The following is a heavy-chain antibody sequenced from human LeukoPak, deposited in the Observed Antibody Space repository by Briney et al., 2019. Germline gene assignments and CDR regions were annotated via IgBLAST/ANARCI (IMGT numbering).Heavy chain of an antibody. CDR3: AKFSRAADSY. V-gene: IGHV3-48*01. CDR2: ISTSSSTI. J-gene: IGHJ4*02. CDR1: GFTFSSYS. Sequence: GGSLRLSCAASGFTFSSYSMNWVRQAPGKGLEWVSYISTSSSTIYYADSVKGRFTIFRDNAKNSLYLQMNSLRAEDTAVYYCAKFSRAADSYWGQGTLVTVSS. D-gene: IGHD2-15*01.